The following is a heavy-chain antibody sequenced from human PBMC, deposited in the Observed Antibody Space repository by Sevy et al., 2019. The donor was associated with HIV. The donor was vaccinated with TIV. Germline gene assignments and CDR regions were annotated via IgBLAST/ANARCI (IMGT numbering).Heavy chain of an antibody. V-gene: IGHV3-23*01. J-gene: IGHJ4*02. CDR3: AREGCTKPHDY. D-gene: IGHD2-8*01. Sequence: GGSLRLSCAASEFTFSKYSMSWVRQPPGKGLEWVSTLSFGCGEINYADSVKGPFTISRDNSKSSVYLQMNNLRPEDTAVYYCAREGCTKPHDYWGQGTLVTVSS. CDR1: EFTFSKYS. CDR2: LSFGCGEI.